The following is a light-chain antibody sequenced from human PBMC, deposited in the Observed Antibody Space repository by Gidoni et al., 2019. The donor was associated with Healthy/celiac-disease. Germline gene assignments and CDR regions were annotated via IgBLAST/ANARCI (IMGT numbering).Light chain of an antibody. V-gene: IGLV3-1*01. CDR3: QAWEV. J-gene: IGLJ2*01. CDR1: TLGDNY. CDR2: QDS. Sequence: SYELTQPPSVSVSPGQTASITCSGATLGDNYACWYQQKPGQSPVLVISQDSKRPSGIPERFSGSNSGNTATLTISGTQAMDEADYYCQAWEVFGGGTKLTVL.